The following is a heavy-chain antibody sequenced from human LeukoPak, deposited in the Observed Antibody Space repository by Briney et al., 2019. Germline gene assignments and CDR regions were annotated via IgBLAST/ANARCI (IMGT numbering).Heavy chain of an antibody. CDR3: VKANSKWLERGNWFDP. J-gene: IGHJ5*02. CDR1: GFTFSSYA. V-gene: IGHV3-23*01. CDR2: ISGSGGST. Sequence: PGGSLRLSCAASGFTFSSYAMSWVRQAPGKGLEWVSAISGSGGSTYYADSVKGRFTISRGNSKNTLYLQMNSLRAEDTAVYYCVKANSKWLERGNWFDPWGQGTLVTVSS. D-gene: IGHD6-19*01.